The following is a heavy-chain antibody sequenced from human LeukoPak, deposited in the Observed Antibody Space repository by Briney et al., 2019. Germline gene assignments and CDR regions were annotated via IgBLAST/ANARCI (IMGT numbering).Heavy chain of an antibody. CDR1: GDSISSGGNY. Sequence: SETLSLTCGVSGDSISSGGNYWTWIRQHPGKGLEWIGYIYYSGSTYYNPSVRGRITISADTSKNQFSLKLTSVTAADTAAYYCARLRVVRELKETHFDPWGQGTLVTVSS. D-gene: IGHD3-10*01. J-gene: IGHJ5*02. CDR2: IYYSGST. CDR3: ARLRVVRELKETHFDP. V-gene: IGHV4-31*11.